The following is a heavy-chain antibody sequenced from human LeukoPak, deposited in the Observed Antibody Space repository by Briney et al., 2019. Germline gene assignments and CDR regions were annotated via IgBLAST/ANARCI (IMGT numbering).Heavy chain of an antibody. CDR1: GYTFTGYY. CDR3: ARGHRGGSARD. CDR2: INPNSGGT. V-gene: IGHV1-2*02. J-gene: IGHJ4*02. Sequence: RASVKVFCKASGYTFTGYYMHWERPAHGHLLEWMGWINPNSGGTNYAQKFQGRFTMTRDTSISTAYMELSRLRSDDTAVYYCARGHRGGSARDWGQGTLVTVSS. D-gene: IGHD6-25*01.